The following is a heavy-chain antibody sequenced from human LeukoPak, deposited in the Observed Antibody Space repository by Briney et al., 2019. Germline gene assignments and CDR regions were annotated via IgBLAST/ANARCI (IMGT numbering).Heavy chain of an antibody. J-gene: IGHJ6*02. Sequence: SETLSLTCTVSGGSISSYYWSWIRQPPGKGLEWIGYIYYSGSTNYNPSLKSRVTISVDTSKNQFSLKLSSVTAADTAVYYCASVDVGGYYGMDVWGQGTTVTVSS. V-gene: IGHV4-59*08. D-gene: IGHD3-10*01. CDR3: ASVDVGGYYGMDV. CDR2: IYYSGST. CDR1: GGSISSYY.